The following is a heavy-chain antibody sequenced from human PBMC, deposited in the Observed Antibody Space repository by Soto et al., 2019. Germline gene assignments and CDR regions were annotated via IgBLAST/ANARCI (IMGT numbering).Heavy chain of an antibody. Sequence: EVQLVESGGGLVQPGGSLRLSCVASGFTFSRNWMSWVRQAPGKGLEWVANVKQDGSEKYYVDSVKGRFTISRDNAKNSLYLHMNSLRAEDTAVYYCAREYSGTYFDYWGQGTLVTVSS. CDR3: AREYSGTYFDY. D-gene: IGHD1-26*01. J-gene: IGHJ4*02. CDR2: VKQDGSEK. CDR1: GFTFSRNW. V-gene: IGHV3-7*01.